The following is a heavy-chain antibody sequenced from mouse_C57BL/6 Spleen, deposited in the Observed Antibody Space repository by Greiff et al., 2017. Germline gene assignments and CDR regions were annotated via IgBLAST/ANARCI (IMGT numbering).Heavy chain of an antibody. V-gene: IGHV1-15*01. Sequence: VKLQQSGAELVRPGASVTLSCKASGYTFTDYEMHWVKQTPVHGLEWIGAIDPETGGTAYNQKFKGKAILTADKSSSTAYMELRSLTSEDSAAYNCTSRNYVRPAWFAYWGQGTLVTVSA. D-gene: IGHD2-1*01. CDR3: TSRNYVRPAWFAY. J-gene: IGHJ3*01. CDR1: GYTFTDYE. CDR2: IDPETGGT.